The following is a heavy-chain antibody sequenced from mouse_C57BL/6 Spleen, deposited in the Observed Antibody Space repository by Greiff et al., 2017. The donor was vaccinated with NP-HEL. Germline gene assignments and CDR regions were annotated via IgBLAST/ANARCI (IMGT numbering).Heavy chain of an antibody. J-gene: IGHJ1*03. CDR2: IDPEDGET. CDR1: GFNIKDYY. V-gene: IGHV14-2*01. Sequence: DVKLQESGAELVKPGASVKLSCTASGFNIKDYYMHWVKQRTEQGLEWIGRIDPEDGETKYAPKFQGKATITADTSSNTAYLQLSSLTSEDTAVYYCARDPSNYESYWYFDVWGTGTTVTVSS. D-gene: IGHD2-5*01. CDR3: ARDPSNYESYWYFDV.